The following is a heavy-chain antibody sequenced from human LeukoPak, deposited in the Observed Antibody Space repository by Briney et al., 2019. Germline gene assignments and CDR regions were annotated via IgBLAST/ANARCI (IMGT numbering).Heavy chain of an antibody. V-gene: IGHV3-9*01. CDR1: GFTFDDYA. Sequence: GRSLRLSCAASGFTFDDYAMHWVRQAPGKGLEWVSGISWNSGSIGYADSVKGRFTISRDNAKNSLYLQMNSLRAEDTALCYCAKAAGGWYSRWGQGTLVTVSS. D-gene: IGHD6-19*01. CDR3: AKAAGGWYSR. J-gene: IGHJ4*02. CDR2: ISWNSGSI.